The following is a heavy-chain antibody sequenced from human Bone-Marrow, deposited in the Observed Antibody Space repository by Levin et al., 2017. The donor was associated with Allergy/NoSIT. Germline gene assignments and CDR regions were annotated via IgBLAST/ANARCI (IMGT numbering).Heavy chain of an antibody. V-gene: IGHV3-43*01. J-gene: IGHJ4*02. Sequence: GGSLRLSCAASGFTFNAYTMHWVRQPPGKGLEWVSLITWDGGSTFYADSVKGRFTISRDNRRNALYVQMNSLTSEDSGLYYCAAERGRYFDYWGQGSLVTVSS. CDR2: ITWDGGST. CDR1: GFTFNAYT. CDR3: AAERGRYFDY.